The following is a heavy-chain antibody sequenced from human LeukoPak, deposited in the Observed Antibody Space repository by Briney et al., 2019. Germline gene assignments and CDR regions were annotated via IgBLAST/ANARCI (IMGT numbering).Heavy chain of an antibody. CDR2: INAGNGNT. CDR3: ARDPRASYYYYYGMDV. Sequence: ASVKVCCKASGYTFTNSAMHWVRQAPGQSLAWMRWINAGNGNTKYSQKFRGRVTITRDTSASTAYMELSSLRSEDTAVYYCARDPRASYYYYYGMDVWGQGTTVTVSS. V-gene: IGHV1-3*01. J-gene: IGHJ6*02. CDR1: GYTFTNSA.